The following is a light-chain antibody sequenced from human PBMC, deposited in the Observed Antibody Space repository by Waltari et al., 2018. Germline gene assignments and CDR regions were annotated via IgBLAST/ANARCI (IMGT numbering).Light chain of an antibody. V-gene: IGLV2-14*01. J-gene: IGLJ3*02. CDR1: SSDVGFYNY. CDR2: DVS. CDR3: NSYTGSSSWV. Sequence: QSALTQPTSVSGSPGQSITISCTGTSSDVGFYNYVPWYRQYPGKVPQLLIYDVSDRHEGVASRFSGSKSGNTASLTISGLQADDEADYYCNSYTGSSSWVFGGGTKLTVL.